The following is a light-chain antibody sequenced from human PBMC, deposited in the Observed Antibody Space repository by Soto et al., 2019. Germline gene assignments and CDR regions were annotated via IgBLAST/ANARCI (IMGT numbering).Light chain of an antibody. J-gene: IGLJ1*01. V-gene: IGLV2-14*01. CDR2: DVT. CDR1: SSDVGDNNY. Sequence: QSVLTQPASVSGSPGQSITISCTGTSSDVGDNNYVSWYQQHPGKAPKLMIYDVTHRPSGISNRFSGSKSGNTASLTISGLQAEDEADYYCSSYTSSSTVYVFGTGTKLTVL. CDR3: SSYTSSSTVYV.